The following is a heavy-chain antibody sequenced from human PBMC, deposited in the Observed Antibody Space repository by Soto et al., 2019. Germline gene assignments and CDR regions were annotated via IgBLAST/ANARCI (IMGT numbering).Heavy chain of an antibody. Sequence: QVQLQESGPRLVRPSETLSLTCAVSGGSISSTHSWSWVRQPPGKGLEWIAEIYHSGSTNYNPSLKSRATISVDKDKNQFSLKLNSVTAADTAVYFCARAVALPGLFYFDFWGQGTLVTVSS. J-gene: IGHJ4*02. D-gene: IGHD2-21*01. CDR2: IYHSGST. CDR3: ARAVALPGLFYFDF. CDR1: GGSISSTHS. V-gene: IGHV4-4*02.